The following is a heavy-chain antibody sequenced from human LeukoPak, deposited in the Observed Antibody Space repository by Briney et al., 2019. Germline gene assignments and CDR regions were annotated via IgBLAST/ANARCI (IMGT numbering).Heavy chain of an antibody. V-gene: IGHV4-34*01. J-gene: IGHJ4*02. CDR1: GGSFSGHY. Sequence: KPSETLSLTCAVYGGSFSGHYCSWIRQAPGKGLEWLGEINHSGSTNYNPSPKSRVTITVDTSENQDSLKLTSVPAADRAMDYGARREDASSGYGSPNRYWGQGTLVTVSS. CDR3: ARREDASSGYGSPNRY. D-gene: IGHD6-25*01. CDR2: INHSGST.